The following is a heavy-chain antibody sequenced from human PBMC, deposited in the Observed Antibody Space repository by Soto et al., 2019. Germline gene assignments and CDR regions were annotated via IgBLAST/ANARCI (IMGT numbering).Heavy chain of an antibody. CDR3: ARGTTGFLYYYYYGMDV. D-gene: IGHD1-1*01. Sequence: KQSQTLSLTCAISGDSVSSNSAAWNWIRQSPSRGLEWLGRTYYRSKWYNDYAVSVKSRITINPDTSKNQFSLQLNSVTPEDTAVYYCARGTTGFLYYYYYGMDVWGQGTTVTVSS. V-gene: IGHV6-1*01. CDR1: GDSVSSNSAA. J-gene: IGHJ6*02. CDR2: TYYRSKWYN.